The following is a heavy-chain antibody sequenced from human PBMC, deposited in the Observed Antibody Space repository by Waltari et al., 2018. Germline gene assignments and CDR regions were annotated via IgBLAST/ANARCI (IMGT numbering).Heavy chain of an antibody. V-gene: IGHV4-59*01. CDR1: GRSISRYY. J-gene: IGHJ4*02. D-gene: IGHD5-12*01. CDR2: IYYSGST. CDR3: ARNSGYVPLPDY. Sequence: QVQLQEPVPGLVQPSETLSLTCTVSGRSISRYYWSWIRQPPGKGLEWIGYIYYSGSTNYTPSLKSRVTISVETSKNQFSLKLSSVTAADTAVYYCARNSGYVPLPDYWGQGTLVTVSS.